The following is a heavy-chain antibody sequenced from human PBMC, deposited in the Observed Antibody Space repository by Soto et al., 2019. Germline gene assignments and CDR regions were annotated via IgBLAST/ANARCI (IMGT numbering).Heavy chain of an antibody. Sequence: SSETLSLTCTVSGGSISSGDYYWSWIRQPPGKGLEWIGYIYYSGSTYYNPSLKSRVTISVDTSKNQFSLKLSSVTAADTAVYYCARSPPSQDIVVVPAAEFDAFDIWGQGTMVTVS. J-gene: IGHJ3*02. V-gene: IGHV4-30-4*01. D-gene: IGHD2-2*01. CDR3: ARSPPSQDIVVVPAAEFDAFDI. CDR1: GGSISSGDYY. CDR2: IYYSGST.